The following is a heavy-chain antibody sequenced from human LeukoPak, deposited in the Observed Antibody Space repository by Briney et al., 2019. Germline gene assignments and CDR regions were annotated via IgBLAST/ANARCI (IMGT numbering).Heavy chain of an antibody. J-gene: IGHJ6*02. Sequence: ASVKVSCKASGYTFTSYGISWVRQAPGQGLEWMGWISAYNGNTNYAQKLQGRVTMTTDTSTSTAYMELRSLRSDDTAVYYCARLVGIAAAGIYYYYGMDVWGQGTTVTVSS. CDR2: ISAYNGNT. V-gene: IGHV1-18*01. D-gene: IGHD6-13*01. CDR3: ARLVGIAAAGIYYYYGMDV. CDR1: GYTFTSYG.